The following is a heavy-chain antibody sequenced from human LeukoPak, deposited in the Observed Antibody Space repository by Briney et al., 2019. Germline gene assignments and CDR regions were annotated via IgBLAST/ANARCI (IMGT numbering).Heavy chain of an antibody. CDR3: ARGDTIAVAGSPFEY. CDR1: GGSISSYY. D-gene: IGHD6-19*01. CDR2: IYYSGST. Sequence: SETLSLTCTVSGGSISSYYWSWIRQPPGKGLEWIGYIYYSGSTNYNPSLKSRVTISVDTSKNQFSLKLSSVTAADTAVYYCARGDTIAVAGSPFEYWGQGTLVTVSS. V-gene: IGHV4-59*01. J-gene: IGHJ4*02.